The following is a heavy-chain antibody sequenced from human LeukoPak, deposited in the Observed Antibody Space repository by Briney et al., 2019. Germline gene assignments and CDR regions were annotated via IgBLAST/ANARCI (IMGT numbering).Heavy chain of an antibody. CDR1: GFTFSSRA. Sequence: PGGSLRLSCVDSGFTFSSRAMSWVRQAPGKGLEWVSTISGSGGTTYYADSVQGRFIISRDNSRNTLFVQMNSLRAEDTAIYYCAKGPSYGSGSYYTPQYYFDYWGQGTLVTVSS. V-gene: IGHV3-23*01. CDR3: AKGPSYGSGSYYTPQYYFDY. J-gene: IGHJ4*02. D-gene: IGHD3-10*01. CDR2: ISGSGGTT.